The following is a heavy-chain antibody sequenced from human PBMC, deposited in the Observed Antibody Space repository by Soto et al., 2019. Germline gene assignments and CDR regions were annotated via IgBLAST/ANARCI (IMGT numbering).Heavy chain of an antibody. V-gene: IGHV3-7*01. CDR1: GFTFSSYS. D-gene: IGHD4-17*01. CDR3: AREGSDYGDLLDYYGMDI. J-gene: IGHJ6*02. Sequence: RLSCAASGFTFSSYSMSRVSQTPGKGLEWVANIKQDGSEKYYVDSVKGRFTISRDNAKNSLYLQMNSLRAEDTAVYYCAREGSDYGDLLDYYGMDIWGQGTTVTVSS. CDR2: IKQDGSEK.